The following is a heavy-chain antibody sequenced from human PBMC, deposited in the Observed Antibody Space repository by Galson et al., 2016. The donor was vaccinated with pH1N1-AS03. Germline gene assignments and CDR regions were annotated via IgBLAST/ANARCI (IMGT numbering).Heavy chain of an antibody. CDR1: GFSLSTSGVG. Sequence: ALVKPTQTLTLTCTFSGFSLSTSGVGVGWIRQPPGKALEWLALIYWDDDKRYSPSLKSRLTITKDTSKNQVVLTMTNMDPVDTATYYCAQSDYGDYVDYFDYWGPGTLVTVSS. J-gene: IGHJ4*02. V-gene: IGHV2-5*02. CDR2: IYWDDDK. CDR3: AQSDYGDYVDYFDY. D-gene: IGHD4-17*01.